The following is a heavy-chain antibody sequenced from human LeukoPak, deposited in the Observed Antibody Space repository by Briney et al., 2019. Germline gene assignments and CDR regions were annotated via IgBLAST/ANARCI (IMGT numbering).Heavy chain of an antibody. J-gene: IGHJ4*02. Sequence: GGSLRLSCAASGFTFSSYAMSWVRQAPGKGLEWVSAISGSGGSTYYADSVKGRFTISRDNAKNSLYLQMNSLRAEDTAAYYCARGPYGSGSYSGYWGQGTLVTVSS. CDR2: ISGSGGST. V-gene: IGHV3-23*01. CDR1: GFTFSSYA. CDR3: ARGPYGSGSYSGY. D-gene: IGHD3-10*01.